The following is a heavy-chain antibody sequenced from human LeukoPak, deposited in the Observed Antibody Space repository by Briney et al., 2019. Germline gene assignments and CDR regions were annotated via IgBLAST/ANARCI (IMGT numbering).Heavy chain of an antibody. D-gene: IGHD6-13*01. J-gene: IGHJ4*02. CDR2: INHSGST. V-gene: IGHV4-34*01. Sequence: SETLSLTCAVYGGSFSGYYWSWIRQPPGKGLEWIGEINHSGSTNYNPSLKSRVTISVDTSKNQFSLKLSSVTAADTAVYYCARAVIAAAALWGQGTLVTVSS. CDR3: ARAVIAAAAL. CDR1: GGSFSGYY.